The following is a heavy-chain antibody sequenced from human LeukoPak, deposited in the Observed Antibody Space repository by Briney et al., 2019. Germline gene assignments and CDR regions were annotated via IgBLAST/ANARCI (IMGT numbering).Heavy chain of an antibody. D-gene: IGHD3-22*01. CDR2: IWYDGSNK. J-gene: IGHJ4*02. V-gene: IGHV3-33*01. CDR3: ARGPYDSSGSYFDY. Sequence: GRSLRLSCAAPGFTFRSYGMHWVRQAPGKGLEWVAVIWYDGSNKYYADSVKGRFTIPRDNSKNTLYLQMNSLRAEDTAVYSCARGPYDSSGSYFDYWGQGSLVTVSS. CDR1: GFTFRSYG.